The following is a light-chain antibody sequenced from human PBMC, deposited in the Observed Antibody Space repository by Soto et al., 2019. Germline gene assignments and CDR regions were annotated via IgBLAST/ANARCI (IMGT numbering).Light chain of an antibody. CDR2: AAS. CDR3: QQSYSTPRT. J-gene: IGKJ1*01. Sequence: DIQLTQSPSSLSASLGDRVTSTCRASQSISSHLNWYQQKPGKAPKLLIYAASNLQSGVPSRFSGSGSGTDFTLTISSLQPEDFATYYCQQSYSTPRTFGQGTKVDIK. V-gene: IGKV1-39*01. CDR1: QSISSH.